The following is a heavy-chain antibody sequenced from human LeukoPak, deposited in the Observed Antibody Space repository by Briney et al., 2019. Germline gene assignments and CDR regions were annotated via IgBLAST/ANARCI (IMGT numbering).Heavy chain of an antibody. D-gene: IGHD2-2*01. CDR2: ISGSGGST. CDR1: GFTFSSYA. CDR3: AKDIVVVPAAYDY. Sequence: GGSLRLSCAASGFTFSSYAMSWVRQAPGKGLEWVSAISGSGGSTYYADSVKGRLTISRDNSKNTLYLQMNSLRAEDTAVYYCAKDIVVVPAAYDYWGQGTLVTVSS. V-gene: IGHV3-23*01. J-gene: IGHJ4*02.